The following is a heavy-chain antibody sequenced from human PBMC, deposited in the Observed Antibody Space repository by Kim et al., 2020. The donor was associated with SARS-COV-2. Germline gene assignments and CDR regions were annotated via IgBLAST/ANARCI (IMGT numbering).Heavy chain of an antibody. CDR1: GFTFSSYA. Sequence: GGSLRLSCAASGFTFSSYAMSWVRQAPGKGLEWVSAISGSGGSTYYADSVKGRFTNSRDNSKNTLYLQMNSLRAEDTDVYYCAEDYYDSSGYYYLGYYYYGMDVWGQGTTVSVSS. D-gene: IGHD3-22*01. V-gene: IGHV3-23*01. CDR3: AEDYYDSSGYYYLGYYYYGMDV. J-gene: IGHJ6*02. CDR2: ISGSGGST.